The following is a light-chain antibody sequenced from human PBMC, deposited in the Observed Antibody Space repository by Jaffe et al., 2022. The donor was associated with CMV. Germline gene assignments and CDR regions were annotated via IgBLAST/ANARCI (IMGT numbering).Light chain of an antibody. CDR1: QSVSTK. CDR2: GAS. CDR3: QQYNNWPPT. Sequence: EIVITQSPVTLSVSPGERATLSCRASQSVSTKLAWYQRKPGQALRLLIYGASTRANGIPARFSGSGSGTEFTLTISSLQSEGSAVYYCQQYNNWPPTFGHGTKVEIK. J-gene: IGKJ1*01. V-gene: IGKV3-15*01.